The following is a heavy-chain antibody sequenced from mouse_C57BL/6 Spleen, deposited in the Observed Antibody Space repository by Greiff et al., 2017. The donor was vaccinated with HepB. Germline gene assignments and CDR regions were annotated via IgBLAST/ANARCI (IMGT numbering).Heavy chain of an antibody. D-gene: IGHD1-1*01. V-gene: IGHV3-1*01. CDR2: ISYSGST. J-gene: IGHJ1*03. CDR1: GYSITSGYD. CDR3: AREGVLAITTVVTRYFDV. Sequence: EVKLVESGPGMVKPSQSLSLTCTVTGYSITSGYDWHWIRHFPGNKLEWMGYISYSGSTNYNPSLKSRISITHDTSKNHFFLKLNSVTTEDTATYYCAREGVLAITTVVTRYFDVWGTGTTVTVSS.